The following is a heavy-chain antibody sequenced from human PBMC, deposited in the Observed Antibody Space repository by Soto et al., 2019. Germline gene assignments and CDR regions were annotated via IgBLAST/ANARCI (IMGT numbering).Heavy chain of an antibody. V-gene: IGHV4-38-2*02. CDR2: ISHSGTT. D-gene: IGHD4-17*01. Sequence: SETLSLTCLVSGFPISSTYSWGWIRQPPGKGLEWIGSISHSGTTSYSPSLTSRVSISVDTSKNQVSLKLTSVTAADTAVYFCARVTMVIRDSDHFGVDVWGHGTTVTVSS. CDR1: GFPISSTYS. J-gene: IGHJ6*02. CDR3: ARVTMVIRDSDHFGVDV.